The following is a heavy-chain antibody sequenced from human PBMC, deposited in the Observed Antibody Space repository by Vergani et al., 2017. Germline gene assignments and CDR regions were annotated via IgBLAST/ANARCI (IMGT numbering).Heavy chain of an antibody. CDR2: IYYSGST. Sequence: QLQLKESGPGLVKPSETLSLTCTVSGGSISSYYWSWIRQPPGKGLEWIGYIYYSGSTNYNPSLKSRVTISLDTSKSQFSLKLKSVIAADTAVYYCARDSWEGGGASTPGYWGQGTLVTVSS. D-gene: IGHD1-26*01. CDR3: ARDSWEGGGASTPGY. J-gene: IGHJ4*02. CDR1: GGSISSYY. V-gene: IGHV4-59*08.